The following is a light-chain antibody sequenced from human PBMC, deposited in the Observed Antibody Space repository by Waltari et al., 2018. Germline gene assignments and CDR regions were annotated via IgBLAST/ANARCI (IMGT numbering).Light chain of an antibody. V-gene: IGLV2-11*01. CDR3: SAHAGTYAYWV. CDR1: SSDVARYKY. CDR2: VVS. Sequence: QSALTQPHSVSGSPGQSVTISCTGTSSDVARYKYFSWYQQHPGKAPKPMVSVVSNRPSGVPDRFSGAKSGNTASLTISGLQAEDEADYYCSAHAGTYAYWVFGGGTKLTVL. J-gene: IGLJ3*02.